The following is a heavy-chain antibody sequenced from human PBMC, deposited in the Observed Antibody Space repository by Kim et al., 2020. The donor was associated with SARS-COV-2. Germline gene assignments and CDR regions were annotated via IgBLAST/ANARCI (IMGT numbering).Heavy chain of an antibody. D-gene: IGHD6-19*01. CDR1: GFTFDDYA. V-gene: IGHV3-9*01. CDR3: AKTSSSGRFWVRYFDY. Sequence: GGSLRLSCAASGFTFDDYAMHWVRQAPGKGLEWVSGISWNSGSIGYADSVKGRFTISRDNAKNSLYLQMISLRAEDTALYYCAKTSSSGRFWVRYFDYWGQGTLGTVSS. J-gene: IGHJ4*02. CDR2: ISWNSGSI.